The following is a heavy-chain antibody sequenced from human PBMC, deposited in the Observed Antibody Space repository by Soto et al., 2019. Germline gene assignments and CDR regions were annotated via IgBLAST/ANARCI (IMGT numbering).Heavy chain of an antibody. D-gene: IGHD3-22*01. Sequence: QVQLVQSGAEVKKPGSSVKVSCKASGGTFSSHGISRVRQAPGQGLEWMGGIIPVFGSPNYAQKFQARVTITADESTTTAYMELSSLRSEDTAIYYCARDRDYYDSRGYYRSYHNMDVWGQGTTVTVSS. CDR1: GGTFSSHG. J-gene: IGHJ6*02. CDR3: ARDRDYYDSRGYYRSYHNMDV. V-gene: IGHV1-69*01. CDR2: IIPVFGSP.